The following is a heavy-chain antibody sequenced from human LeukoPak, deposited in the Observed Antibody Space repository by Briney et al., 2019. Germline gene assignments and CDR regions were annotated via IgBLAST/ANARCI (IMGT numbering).Heavy chain of an antibody. V-gene: IGHV3-48*03. CDR3: ARDFSKYYFDY. CDR1: GVNFRSYE. Sequence: PGGSLRLSCAASGVNFRSYEMNWVRQAPGKGLEWVSYIGSSGTTAYYADSVKGRFTIYRDNAKNSLYLQMNSLRAEDTAVYYCARDFSKYYFDYWGQGTLVTVSS. D-gene: IGHD6-13*01. J-gene: IGHJ4*02. CDR2: IGSSGTTA.